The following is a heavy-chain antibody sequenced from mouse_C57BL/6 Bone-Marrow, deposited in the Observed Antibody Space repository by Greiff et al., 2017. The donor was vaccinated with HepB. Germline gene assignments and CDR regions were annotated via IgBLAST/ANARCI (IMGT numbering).Heavy chain of an antibody. CDR3: ASFYGNYGAWFAY. V-gene: IGHV2-6*01. J-gene: IGHJ3*01. CDR2: IWGVGST. CDR1: GFSLTSYG. D-gene: IGHD2-1*01. Sequence: VKVEESGPGLVAPSQSLSITCTVSGFSLTSYGVDWVRQSPGKGLEWLGVIWGVGSTNYNSALKSRLRISKDNSKSQVFLKMNSLQTDDTAMYYCASFYGNYGAWFAYWGQGTLVTVSA.